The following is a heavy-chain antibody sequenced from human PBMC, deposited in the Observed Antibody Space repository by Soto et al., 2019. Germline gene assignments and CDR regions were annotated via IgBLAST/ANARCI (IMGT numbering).Heavy chain of an antibody. J-gene: IGHJ4*02. CDR2: VSGNDGST. CDR3: TRDFGDYRLHY. CDR1: GYIFSNFG. Sequence: VQLVQSGGEVKKPGASVKVSCQTSGYIFSNFGVSWVRQAPGQGLEWLGWVSGNDGSTMYAPNLQGRVTMTTDSATSTAYMELRGLTSDDTATYYCTRDFGDYRLHYWGQGALVSVSS. D-gene: IGHD4-17*01. V-gene: IGHV1-18*01.